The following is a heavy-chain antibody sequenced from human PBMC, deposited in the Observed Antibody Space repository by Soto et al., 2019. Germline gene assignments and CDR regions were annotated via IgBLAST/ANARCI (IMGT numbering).Heavy chain of an antibody. D-gene: IGHD5-12*01. V-gene: IGHV1-3*04. CDR3: ARAISGYVT. CDR1: GINYNTYA. Sequence: QVQLVQSGAEMKKPGASVKVSCKTSGINYNTYAIHWVRQAPGQGLEWMGWINTGNGDTRYSQNFQGRATLTRDTSASTVYMDLDSLKSEDTGLYFCARAISGYVTWGQGTLVTVSS. J-gene: IGHJ4*02. CDR2: INTGNGDT.